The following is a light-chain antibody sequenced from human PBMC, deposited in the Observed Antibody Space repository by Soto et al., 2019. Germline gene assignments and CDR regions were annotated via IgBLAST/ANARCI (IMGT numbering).Light chain of an antibody. CDR3: QKYNSAPWT. CDR2: DAS. Sequence: DIQMTQSPSSLSASVGDRVTITCRASQGIRNSLAWYQQKPGKVPKLVIYDASTLQSGVPSRFSGSGSGTDFTLTISSLQPEDIATYYCQKYNSAPWTFGQGTKVEIK. J-gene: IGKJ1*01. CDR1: QGIRNS. V-gene: IGKV1-27*01.